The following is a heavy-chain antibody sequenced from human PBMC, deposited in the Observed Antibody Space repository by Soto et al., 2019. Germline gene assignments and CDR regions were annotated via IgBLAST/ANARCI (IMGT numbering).Heavy chain of an antibody. CDR3: AGDLHDGDYGAAHY. D-gene: IGHD4-17*01. CDR1: GGSFRGYY. Sequence: QVQLQQWGAGLLKPSETLSLTCAVYGGSFRGYYWRWIRQPPGKGLEWVGEINHGGSTNYNPSLKSRVTMAVAPSRNQFSLKLRSVTAADTAVYYCAGDLHDGDYGAAHYWGQGTLVTVSS. CDR2: INHGGST. V-gene: IGHV4-34*01. J-gene: IGHJ4*02.